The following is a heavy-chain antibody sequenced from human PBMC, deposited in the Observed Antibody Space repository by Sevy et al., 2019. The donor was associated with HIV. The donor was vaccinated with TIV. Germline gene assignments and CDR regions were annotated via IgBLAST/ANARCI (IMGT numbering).Heavy chain of an antibody. CDR2: IYYRGHT. J-gene: IGHJ4*02. CDR3: VRREGRTEYWWGPDF. D-gene: IGHD2-8*02. V-gene: IGHV4-39*02. Sequence: SETLSLTCTVSGGSISSTTSYWGWIRQPPGKGLEWIGTIYYRGHTSYNPSLKNRVTISVDTSNNHFSLKVTSVTAADTAVYYCVRREGRTEYWWGPDFWGRGTLVTVSS. CDR1: GGSISSTTSY.